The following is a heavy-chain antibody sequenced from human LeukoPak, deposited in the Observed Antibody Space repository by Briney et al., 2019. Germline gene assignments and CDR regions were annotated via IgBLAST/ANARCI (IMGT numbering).Heavy chain of an antibody. CDR3: ATVPTGITMVRGVNPIQLDY. V-gene: IGHV1-24*01. CDR2: FDPEDGET. J-gene: IGHJ4*02. Sequence: GASVKVSCKVSGYTLTELSMHWVRQAPGKGLEWMGGFDPEDGETIYAQKFQGRVTMTEDTSTDTAYMELSSLRSEDTAVYYCATVPTGITMVRGVNPIQLDYWGQGTLVTVSS. CDR1: GYTLTELS. D-gene: IGHD3-10*01.